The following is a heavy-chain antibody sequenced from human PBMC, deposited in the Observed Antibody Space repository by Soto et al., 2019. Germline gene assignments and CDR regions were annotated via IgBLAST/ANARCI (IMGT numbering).Heavy chain of an antibody. CDR2: INHSGST. J-gene: IGHJ4*02. D-gene: IGHD6-19*01. V-gene: IGHV4-34*01. CDR1: GGSFSGYY. Sequence: RLSETLSLTCAVYGGSFSGYYWSWIRQPPGKGLEWIGEINHSGSTNYNPSLKSRVTISVDTSKNQFSLKLSSVTAADTAVYYCARDPQLGSIAVAGTKKFDYWGQGTLVTVSS. CDR3: ARDPQLGSIAVAGTKKFDY.